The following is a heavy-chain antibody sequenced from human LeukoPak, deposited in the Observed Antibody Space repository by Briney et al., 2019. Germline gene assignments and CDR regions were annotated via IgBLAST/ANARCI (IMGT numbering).Heavy chain of an antibody. CDR3: ARERLRGGNWFDP. J-gene: IGHJ5*02. CDR2: IIPIFGTA. V-gene: IGHV1-69*13. CDR1: GGTFSSYA. Sequence: SVKVSCKASGGTFSSYAISWVRQAPGQGLEWMGGIIPIFGTANYAQKFQGRVTITADESTSTAYMELSSLRSEDTAVYYCARERLRGGNWFDPWGQGTLVTVSS. D-gene: IGHD3-10*01.